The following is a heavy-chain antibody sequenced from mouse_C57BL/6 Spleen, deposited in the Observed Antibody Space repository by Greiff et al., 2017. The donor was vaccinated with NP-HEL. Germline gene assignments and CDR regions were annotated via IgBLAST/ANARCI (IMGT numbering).Heavy chain of an antibody. J-gene: IGHJ4*01. Sequence: EVQLQQSGPELVKPGASVKIPCKASGYTFTDYNMAWVKQSHGKSLEWIGDINPNNGGTIYNQKFKGKATLTVDKSSSTAYMELRSLTSEDTAVYYCARRGNEYYAMDYWGQGTSVTVSS. CDR3: ARRGNEYYAMDY. CDR2: INPNNGGT. CDR1: GYTFTDYN. V-gene: IGHV1-18*01.